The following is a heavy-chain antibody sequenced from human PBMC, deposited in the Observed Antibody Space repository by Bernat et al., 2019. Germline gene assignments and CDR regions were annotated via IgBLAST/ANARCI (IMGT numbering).Heavy chain of an antibody. CDR1: GGSISSYY. J-gene: IGHJ3*02. D-gene: IGHD2-2*01. CDR2: IYYSGSS. V-gene: IGHV4-59*01. CDR3: VRETKYGAFDI. Sequence: QVQLQESGPGLVKPSETLSLTCTVSGGSISSYYWSWIRQPPGKGLEWIGYIYYSGSSNYNPSLKSRVTLSVDTSKNQFSLKLSSVTAADTAVYYCVRETKYGAFDIWGQGTMVTVSS.